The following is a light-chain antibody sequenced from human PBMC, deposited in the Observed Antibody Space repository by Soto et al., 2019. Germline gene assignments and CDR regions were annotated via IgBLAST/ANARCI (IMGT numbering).Light chain of an antibody. CDR3: QQSYRTPRT. Sequence: DIQLTQSPSSLSAFVGDRVTITCRASHDIRSYLAWYQQKPGKAPNLLIYAASTLQSGVPSRFSGSRSGTDFTLTISSLQSEDFASYYCQQSYRTPRTFGQGTKV. CDR1: HDIRSY. J-gene: IGKJ1*01. CDR2: AAS. V-gene: IGKV1-39*01.